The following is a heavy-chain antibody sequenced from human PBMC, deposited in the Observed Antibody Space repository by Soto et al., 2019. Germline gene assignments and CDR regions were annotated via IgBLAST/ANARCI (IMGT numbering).Heavy chain of an antibody. CDR3: TRATFDV. CDR2: IWFDGVKE. CDR1: GFSFSTYA. V-gene: IGHV3-33*01. Sequence: PGGSLRLSCAVSGFSFSTYAMHWVRQAPGKGLEWLAIIWFDGVKEYYAESVRGRFTISIDNSKNTVFLQMDTVGAEDSALYYCTRATFDVWGQGTTVTV. J-gene: IGHJ6*02.